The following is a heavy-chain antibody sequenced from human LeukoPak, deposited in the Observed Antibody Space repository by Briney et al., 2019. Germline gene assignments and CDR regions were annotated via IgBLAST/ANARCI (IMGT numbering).Heavy chain of an antibody. V-gene: IGHV5-51*01. CDR3: ARRLSSSTYYYDSSGYQFDI. D-gene: IGHD3-22*01. Sequence: GESLQISCKGSGYSFTSYWIGWVRQMPGKGLEWMGIIYPGDSDTRYSPSFQGQVTISADKSISTAYLQWSSLKASDTAMYYCARRLSSSTYYYDSSGYQFDIWGQGTMVTVSS. J-gene: IGHJ3*02. CDR2: IYPGDSDT. CDR1: GYSFTSYW.